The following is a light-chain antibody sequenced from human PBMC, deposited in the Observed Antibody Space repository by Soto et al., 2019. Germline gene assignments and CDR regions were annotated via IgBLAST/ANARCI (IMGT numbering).Light chain of an antibody. CDR3: QQRSNWPPYT. CDR2: DAS. CDR1: QSVSSY. V-gene: IGKV3-11*01. J-gene: IGKJ2*01. Sequence: EIVLTQSPATLSLSPGERATLSCRASQSVSSYLAWYQQKPGQAPRLLIYDASNRATGIPDRFSGSGSGTDFTLTISSLESEDFAVYYCQQRSNWPPYTFGQGTKLEIK.